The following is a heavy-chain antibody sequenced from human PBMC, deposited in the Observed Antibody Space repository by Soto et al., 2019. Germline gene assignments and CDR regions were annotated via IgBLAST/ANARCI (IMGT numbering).Heavy chain of an antibody. CDR1: GGTFSSYS. V-gene: IGHV1-69*01. J-gene: IGHJ4*02. Sequence: QVQLVQSGAEVKKPGSSVKVSCQASGGTFSSYSINWVRQAPGQGLEWMGEIIPISGTANYAQKFQGRVTITADEATSTAYMELSRLRSEDTAVYYCARDGGRHSGGIDYWGQGTLVTVSS. D-gene: IGHD1-26*01. CDR3: ARDGGRHSGGIDY. CDR2: IIPISGTA.